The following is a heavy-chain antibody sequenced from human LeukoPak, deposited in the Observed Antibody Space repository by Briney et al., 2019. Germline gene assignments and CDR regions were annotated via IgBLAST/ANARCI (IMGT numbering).Heavy chain of an antibody. CDR3: ASGGAPAGY. CDR2: ISNSSGST. V-gene: IGHV3-23*01. Sequence: PGGSLSLSCAASGFTFSSYAMSWVRQAPGKGLEWVSSISNSSGSTYYADSVKGRFTISRDNSKNTLYLQMNSLRAEDTAVYYCASGGAPAGYWGQGTLVIVSS. CDR1: GFTFSSYA. D-gene: IGHD6-25*01. J-gene: IGHJ4*02.